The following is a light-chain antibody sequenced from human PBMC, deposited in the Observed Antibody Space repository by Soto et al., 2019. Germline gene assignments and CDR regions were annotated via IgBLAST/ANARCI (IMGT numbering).Light chain of an antibody. CDR1: QGTSNY. V-gene: IGKV1-27*01. J-gene: IGKJ4*01. Sequence: DIQMTQSPSSLSASVGDRVTITCRASQGTSNYLAWYQQKPGKVPKLLIYAASTLQSGVPSRFSGSGSGTDLTLTISSLQAVDVATYYCQKYNSAPLPVGGGTNVEIK. CDR2: AAS. CDR3: QKYNSAPLP.